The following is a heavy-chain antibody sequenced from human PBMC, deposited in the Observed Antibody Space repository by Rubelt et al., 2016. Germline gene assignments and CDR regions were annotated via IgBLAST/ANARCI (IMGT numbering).Heavy chain of an antibody. V-gene: IGHV2-5*01. CDR3: ALRGSPTRGFDY. Sequence: QITLKESGPTLVKPTQTLTLTCSLSGYSLSTSGVAVGWIRQPPGKALEWLALIYWSDDERYSPSLKNRLTITKDTSKNQVVLSVTNMYPGDTCTYYCALRGSPTRGFDYWGQGTLVTVSS. D-gene: IGHD1-26*01. CDR1: GYSLSTSGVA. J-gene: IGHJ4*02. CDR2: IYWSDDE.